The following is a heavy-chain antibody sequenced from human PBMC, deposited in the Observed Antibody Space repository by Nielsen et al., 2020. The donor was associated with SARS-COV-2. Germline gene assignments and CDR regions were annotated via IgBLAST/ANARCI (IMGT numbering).Heavy chain of an antibody. J-gene: IGHJ6*03. D-gene: IGHD6-6*01. Sequence: ASVKVSCKASGYTFTSYYMHWVRQAPGQGLEWMGIINPSGGSTSYAQKFQGRVTMTRDTSTSTVYMELSSLRSEDTAVYYCARSSRGDSSSSYYYYYYMDVWGKGTTVTVSS. V-gene: IGHV1-46*01. CDR2: INPSGGST. CDR3: ARSSRGDSSSSYYYYYYMDV. CDR1: GYTFTSYY.